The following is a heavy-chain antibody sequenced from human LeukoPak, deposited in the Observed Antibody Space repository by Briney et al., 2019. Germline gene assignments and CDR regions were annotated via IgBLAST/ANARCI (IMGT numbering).Heavy chain of an antibody. V-gene: IGHV3-74*01. CDR1: GFTFSSYW. J-gene: IGHJ5*02. D-gene: IGHD6-6*01. CDR3: ARVLSGSWDWFDP. CDR2: INSDGSST. Sequence: GGSPRLSCAASGFTFSSYWMHWVRQAPGKGLVWVSRINSDGSSTSYADSVKGRFTISRDNAKNTVYLQMNSLRAEDTAVYYCARVLSGSWDWFDPWGQGTLVTVSS.